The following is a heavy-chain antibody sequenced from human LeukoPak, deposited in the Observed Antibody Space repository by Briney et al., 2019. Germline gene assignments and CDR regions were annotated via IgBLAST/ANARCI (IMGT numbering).Heavy chain of an antibody. Sequence: SETPSLTCTVSGASMSSGGYSWSWTRQPPGKGLEWIGYIYRDGSTSYNPSLKSRLTISVDLSKNQFSLKLSSVTAADTAVYYCGRGSVAGTGLFDHWGQGTLVTVSS. CDR3: GRGSVAGTGLFDH. CDR1: GASMSSGGYS. CDR2: IYRDGST. D-gene: IGHD1-1*01. V-gene: IGHV4-30-2*01. J-gene: IGHJ4*02.